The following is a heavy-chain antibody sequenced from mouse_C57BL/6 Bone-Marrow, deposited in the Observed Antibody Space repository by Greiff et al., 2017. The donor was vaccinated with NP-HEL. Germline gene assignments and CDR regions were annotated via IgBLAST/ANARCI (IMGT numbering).Heavy chain of an antibody. V-gene: IGHV5-9-1*02. Sequence: EVKLMESGEGLVKPGGSLKLSCAASGFTFSSYAMSWVRQTPEKRLEWVAYISSGGDYIYYADTVKGRFTISRDNARNTLYLQMSSLKSEDTAMYYCTRDPPCYYYGRGYFDVWGTGTTVTVSS. J-gene: IGHJ1*03. CDR1: GFTFSSYA. CDR2: ISSGGDYI. CDR3: TRDPPCYYYGRGYFDV. D-gene: IGHD1-1*01.